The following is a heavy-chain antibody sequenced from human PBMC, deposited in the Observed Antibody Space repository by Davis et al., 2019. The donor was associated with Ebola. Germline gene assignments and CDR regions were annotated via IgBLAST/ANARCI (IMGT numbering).Heavy chain of an antibody. Sequence: GGSLRLSCAASGFTFSSYGMHWVRQAPGKGLEWVAVISYDGSNKYYADSVKGRFTISRDNSKNTLYLQMNSLRAEDTAVYYCAKDGVVVAATRRVDYYGMDVWGKGTTVTVSS. J-gene: IGHJ6*04. V-gene: IGHV3-30*18. CDR2: ISYDGSNK. CDR1: GFTFSSYG. D-gene: IGHD2-15*01. CDR3: AKDGVVVAATRRVDYYGMDV.